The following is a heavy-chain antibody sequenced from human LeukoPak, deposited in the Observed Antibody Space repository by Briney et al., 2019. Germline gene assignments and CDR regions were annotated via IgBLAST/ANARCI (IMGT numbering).Heavy chain of an antibody. V-gene: IGHV3-23*01. CDR1: GFTFSSYA. J-gene: IGHJ4*02. D-gene: IGHD3-3*01. CDR3: AKLDYVFWSGYYDY. Sequence: PGGSLRLSCAASGFTFSSYAMSWVRQAPGKGLEWVSAISGGGGTTYYADSVKGRLTISRDNSKNTVYLQMNSLRAEDTAVYYCAKLDYVFWSGYYDYWGQGTLVTVSS. CDR2: ISGGGGTT.